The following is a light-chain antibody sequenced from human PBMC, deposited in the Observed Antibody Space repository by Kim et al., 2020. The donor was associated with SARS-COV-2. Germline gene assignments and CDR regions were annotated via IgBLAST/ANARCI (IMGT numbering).Light chain of an antibody. CDR3: QQYYNTPFT. V-gene: IGKV4-1*01. CDR1: QSVLYNSNNKNY. Sequence: IVMTQSPDSLAVSLGERATINCKSSQSVLYNSNNKNYLAWYQQKPGQPPRLLIYWASTRQSGVPDRFSGSGSGTDFTLTISSLQAEDVAVYHCQQYYNTPFTFDPGTKLEI. CDR2: WAS. J-gene: IGKJ3*01.